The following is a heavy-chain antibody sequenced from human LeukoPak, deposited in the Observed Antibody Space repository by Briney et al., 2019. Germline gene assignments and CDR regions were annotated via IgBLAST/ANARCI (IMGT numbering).Heavy chain of an antibody. J-gene: IGHJ4*02. CDR3: IWAVVY. CDR1: GFTFSNYW. CDR2: IKQDGSEK. V-gene: IGHV3-7*01. D-gene: IGHD3-22*01. Sequence: GGSLRLSCAASGFTFSNYWMNWVRQAPGKGLEWVANIKQDGSEKYYVDSVKGRFTISRDNAKNSLYLQMNSLRAEDTAVYYCIWAVVYWGQGTLVTVSS.